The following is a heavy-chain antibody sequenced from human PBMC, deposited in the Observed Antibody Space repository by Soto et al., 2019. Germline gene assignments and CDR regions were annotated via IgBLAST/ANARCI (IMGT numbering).Heavy chain of an antibody. J-gene: IGHJ4*02. CDR1: GGSISSYY. V-gene: IGHV4-30-4*01. CDR2: IYYSGST. D-gene: IGHD4-17*01. Sequence: SETQSLTCTVSGGSISSYYWSWIRQPPGKGLEWIGYIYYSGSTYYNPSLKSRVTISVDTSKNQFSLKLSSVTAADTAVYYCAILTVTIPVRGFDYWGQGTLVTVSS. CDR3: AILTVTIPVRGFDY.